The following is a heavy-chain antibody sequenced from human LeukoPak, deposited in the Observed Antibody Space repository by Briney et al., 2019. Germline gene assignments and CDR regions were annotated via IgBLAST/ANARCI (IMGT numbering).Heavy chain of an antibody. V-gene: IGHV3-23*01. CDR2: ISGGGDSV. CDR1: GFPFSDYA. CDR3: ARGLITGAAGTYYYYGMDV. D-gene: IGHD6-13*01. Sequence: GGSLRLSCAASGFPFSDYAMTWVRQTPGKGLEWVSVISGGGDSVDYADSMKGRFTISRDNSKNTLYLQMGSLRGEDMAVYYCARGLITGAAGTYYYYGMDVWGQGTTVTVSS. J-gene: IGHJ6*02.